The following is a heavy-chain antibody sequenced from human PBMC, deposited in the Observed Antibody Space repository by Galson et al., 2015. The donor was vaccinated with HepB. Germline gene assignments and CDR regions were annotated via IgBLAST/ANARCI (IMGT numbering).Heavy chain of an antibody. Sequence: SVKVSCKASGGTFSSYTISWVRQAPGQGLEWMGRIIPILGIANYAQKFQGRVTITADKSTSTAYMELSSLRSEDTAVYYCARIPRVYGGDSFDAFDIWGQGTMVTVSS. CDR2: IIPILGIA. J-gene: IGHJ3*02. CDR3: ARIPRVYGGDSFDAFDI. V-gene: IGHV1-69*02. CDR1: GGTFSSYT. D-gene: IGHD2-21*02.